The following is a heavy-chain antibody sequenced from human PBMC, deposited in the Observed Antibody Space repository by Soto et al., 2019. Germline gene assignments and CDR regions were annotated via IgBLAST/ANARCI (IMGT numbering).Heavy chain of an antibody. Sequence: QVQLQESGPGLVKPSQTLSLTCTVSGGSISSGGYYWSWIRQHPGKGLEWIGYIYYSGSTYYNPSLKSRVTISVDTSKNQFSLKLSSETAADTAVYYCVRRRDGYNGPVFDYWGQGTLVTVSS. J-gene: IGHJ4*02. D-gene: IGHD5-12*01. CDR3: VRRRDGYNGPVFDY. CDR1: GGSISSGGYY. CDR2: IYYSGST. V-gene: IGHV4-31*03.